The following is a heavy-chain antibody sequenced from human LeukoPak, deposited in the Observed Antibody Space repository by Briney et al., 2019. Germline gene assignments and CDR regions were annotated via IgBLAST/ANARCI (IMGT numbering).Heavy chain of an antibody. CDR2: IKSKTDGGTT. J-gene: IGHJ4*02. CDR1: GFTFRNAS. V-gene: IGHV3-15*01. Sequence: GGSLRLSCAASGFTFRNASMSWVRQAPGGGLEWVGRIKSKTDGGTTDYAAPVKGRFTITRDDSKNTLYLQMNSLTTEDTAVYFCAHRDTTMVRVDYWGQGTLVTVSS. D-gene: IGHD5-18*01. CDR3: AHRDTTMVRVDY.